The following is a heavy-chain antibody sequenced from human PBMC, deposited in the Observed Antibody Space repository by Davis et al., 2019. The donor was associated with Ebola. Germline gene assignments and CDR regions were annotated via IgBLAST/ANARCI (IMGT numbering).Heavy chain of an antibody. CDR3: VSAGWDH. J-gene: IGHJ4*02. Sequence: GESLKISCAVSGFTFSTYAMNWVRQTPGKGLEWVSHISDDSTSTYYADSVKGRFTISRDNAKNSLYLQLNTLRDEDTAVYFCVSAGWDHWGQGTLVTVSS. D-gene: IGHD2-15*01. V-gene: IGHV3-48*02. CDR2: ISDDSTST. CDR1: GFTFSTYA.